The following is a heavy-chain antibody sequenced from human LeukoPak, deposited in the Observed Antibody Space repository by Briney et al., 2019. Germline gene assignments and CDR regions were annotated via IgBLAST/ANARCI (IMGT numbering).Heavy chain of an antibody. Sequence: PGGSLRLSCAASGFSSNNYAMHWVRQTPGKGLEYVSGISSNGVATYYANSVKGRFTISRDNSKNTLYLQMASLRAEDMAVYYCARRFASIEFFSDYWGQGALVTVSS. D-gene: IGHD2-21*01. J-gene: IGHJ4*02. CDR2: ISSNGVAT. CDR3: ARRFASIEFFSDY. CDR1: GFSSNNYA. V-gene: IGHV3-64*01.